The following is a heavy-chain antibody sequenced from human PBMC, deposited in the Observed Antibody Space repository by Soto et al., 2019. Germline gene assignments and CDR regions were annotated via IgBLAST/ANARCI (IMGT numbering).Heavy chain of an antibody. CDR3: ARRQVWKLY. J-gene: IGHJ4*02. D-gene: IGHD5-18*01. V-gene: IGHV4-4*02. CDR2: IYHSGST. Sequence: QVQLQESGPGLVKPSVTLSLTCAVSSGSITTGNWWRWVRQPPGKGLEWIGEIYHSGSTNYNPSLKSRVTISVDKSKEQVSLGLSSVTAADTAVYYCARRQVWKLYWGQGTLVTVSS. CDR1: SGSITTGNW.